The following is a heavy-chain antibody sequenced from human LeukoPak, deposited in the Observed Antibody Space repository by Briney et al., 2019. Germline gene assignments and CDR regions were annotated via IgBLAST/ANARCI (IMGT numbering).Heavy chain of an antibody. CDR3: ARPHCSSTDCHPPEWFDP. J-gene: IGHJ5*02. D-gene: IGHD2-2*01. CDR1: GYTFTNYD. Sequence: ASVKVSCKTSGYTFTNYDINWVRQATGQGLEWMGWMNPNSGNTGYAQKFQGRVTMTRNTSVSTAYMELSSLRSEDTAVYYCARPHCSSTDCHPPEWFDPWGQGTLVTVSS. V-gene: IGHV1-8*01. CDR2: MNPNSGNT.